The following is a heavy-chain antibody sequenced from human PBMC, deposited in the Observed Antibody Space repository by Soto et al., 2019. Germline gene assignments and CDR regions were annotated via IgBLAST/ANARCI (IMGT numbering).Heavy chain of an antibody. D-gene: IGHD6-19*01. Sequence: SETLSLTCAVYGGSFSGYYWSWIRQPPGKGLEWIGEINHSGSTNYNPSLKSRVTISVDTSKNQFSLKLSSVTAADTAVYYCARGVAGVFDPWGQGTLVTVSS. CDR3: ARGVAGVFDP. V-gene: IGHV4-34*01. CDR1: GGSFSGYY. J-gene: IGHJ5*02. CDR2: INHSGST.